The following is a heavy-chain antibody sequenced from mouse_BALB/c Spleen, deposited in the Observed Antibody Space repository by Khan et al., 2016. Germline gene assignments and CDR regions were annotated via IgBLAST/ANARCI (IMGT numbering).Heavy chain of an antibody. CDR3: ARMGGYYGVYAMDY. J-gene: IGHJ4*01. D-gene: IGHD1-2*01. CDR1: GFSLSTSGMG. Sequence: QVTLKESGPGILQPSQTLSLTCSFSGFSLSTSGMGVGWFRQPSGKGLEWLAHIWWDDDKRYNPALKSRLTISKDTSSNPVFLKIASVDTADTATYYCARMGGYYGVYAMDYWGQGTSVTVSS. V-gene: IGHV8-8*01. CDR2: IWWDDDK.